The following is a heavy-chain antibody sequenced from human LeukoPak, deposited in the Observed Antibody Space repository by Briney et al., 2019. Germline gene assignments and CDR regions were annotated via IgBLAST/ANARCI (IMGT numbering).Heavy chain of an antibody. D-gene: IGHD3-9*01. CDR2: INPSGGST. CDR1: GYTFTGYY. V-gene: IGHV1-46*01. Sequence: ASVKVSCKASGYTFTGYYMHWVRQAPGQELQWMGIINPSGGSTNYAQKFQGRVTVTRDTSTGTVYMHLSSLRSEDTAVYYCARDQGLTGYFDFWGQGTLVTVSS. CDR3: ARDQGLTGYFDF. J-gene: IGHJ4*02.